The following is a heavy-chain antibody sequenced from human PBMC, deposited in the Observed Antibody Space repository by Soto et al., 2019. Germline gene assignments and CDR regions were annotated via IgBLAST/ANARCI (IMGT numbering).Heavy chain of an antibody. J-gene: IGHJ4*02. CDR3: ASSHTVTTDY. D-gene: IGHD4-17*01. Sequence: SLRLSCAASGFTFSSYAMHWVRQAPGKGLEWVAVISYDGSNKYYADSVKGRFTISRDNSKNTLYLQMNSLRAEDTAVYYCASSHTVTTDYWGQGTLVTVSS. CDR2: ISYDGSNK. V-gene: IGHV3-30-3*01. CDR1: GFTFSSYA.